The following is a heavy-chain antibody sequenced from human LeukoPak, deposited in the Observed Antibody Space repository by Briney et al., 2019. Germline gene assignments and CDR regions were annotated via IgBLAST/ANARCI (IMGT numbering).Heavy chain of an antibody. V-gene: IGHV3-7*01. CDR1: GFTFSSYW. J-gene: IGHJ6*03. D-gene: IGHD3-10*01. Sequence: GGSLRLSCAASGFTFSSYWMSWVRRAPGKGLEWVANIKQDGSEKYYVDSVKGRFTISRDNAKNSLYLQMNSLRAEDTAVYYCAREGKVYGSGSYYMDVWGKGTTVTVSS. CDR2: IKQDGSEK. CDR3: AREGKVYGSGSYYMDV.